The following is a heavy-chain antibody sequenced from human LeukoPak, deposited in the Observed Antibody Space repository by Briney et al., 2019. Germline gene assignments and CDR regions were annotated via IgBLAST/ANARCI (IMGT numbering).Heavy chain of an antibody. CDR1: GFTFSNYG. CDR2: ISYDGNNK. D-gene: IGHD2-15*01. V-gene: IGHV3-30*18. J-gene: IGHJ4*02. Sequence: PGGSLRLSCAASGFTFSNYGIHWVRQAPGKGLEWVAVISYDGNNKYYADSVKGRFTISRDNSKNTLSLQMNSLRAEDTAVYYCAKGVNYCSGGSCPADYWGPGTLVTVSS. CDR3: AKGVNYCSGGSCPADY.